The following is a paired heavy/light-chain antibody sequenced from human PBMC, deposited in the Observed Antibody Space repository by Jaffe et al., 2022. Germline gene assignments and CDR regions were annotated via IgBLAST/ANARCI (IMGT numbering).Heavy chain of an antibody. D-gene: IGHD6-25*01. CDR3: ARDLGRSSGNWYFDL. CDR1: GGSVSSGGSY. V-gene: IGHV4-61*08. CDR2: VYNSGST. Sequence: QAQLQESGPGLVKPSETLSLTCTVSGGSVSSGGSYWSWIRQPPGKRLQYIGYVYNSGSTNYNPSLKSRVTISLDTSKNQFSLKLTSVTAADTAVYYCARDLGRSSGNWYFDLWGRGTLVTVSS. J-gene: IGHJ2*01.
Light chain of an antibody. V-gene: IGLV1-51*02. J-gene: IGLJ3*02. CDR1: SSNIGNNY. CDR2: ENN. CDR3: AGWDSSLTAGV. Sequence: QSVLTQPPSVSAAPGQKVTISCSGSSSNIGNNYVSWYQQFPGTAPKLLIYENNKRPSGIPDRFSGSKSGTSATLGITGLQTGDEADYYCAGWDSSLTAGVFGGGTKLTVL.